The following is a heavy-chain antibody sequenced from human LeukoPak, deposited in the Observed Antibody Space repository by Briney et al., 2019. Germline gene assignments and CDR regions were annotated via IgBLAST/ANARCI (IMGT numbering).Heavy chain of an antibody. V-gene: IGHV4-59*01. J-gene: IGHJ6*03. CDR3: VRDREEITALFYYYYMDV. D-gene: IGHD3-16*01. CDR2: YYSSGST. Sequence: SETLSLTCTVSDSSISNYYWSWIRKPPGKGLEWIGNYYSSGSTNYNPSLKSRVTISVDTSKNQFSLKLNSVTAADTAVYYCVRDREEITALFYYYYMDVWGKGTTVTVSS. CDR1: DSSISNYY.